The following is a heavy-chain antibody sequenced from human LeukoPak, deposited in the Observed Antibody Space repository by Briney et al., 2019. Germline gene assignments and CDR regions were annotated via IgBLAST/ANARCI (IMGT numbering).Heavy chain of an antibody. CDR1: GFIVSGDF. CDR3: ARERGGGRDSPWFDY. D-gene: IGHD3-16*01. Sequence: GGSLRLSCAASGFIVSGDFMSWVRQAPGKGLEWVSVIYSDGSTYYADSVKGRFTISRDNSKNTLDLQMTGLRAEDTAVYYCARERGGGRDSPWFDYWGQGTLVTVSS. V-gene: IGHV3-53*01. J-gene: IGHJ4*02. CDR2: IYSDGST.